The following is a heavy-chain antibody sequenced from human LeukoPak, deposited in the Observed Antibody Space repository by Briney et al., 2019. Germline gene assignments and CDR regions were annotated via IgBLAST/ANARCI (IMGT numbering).Heavy chain of an antibody. CDR2: INPNSGGT. CDR3: ARDTRMTTVTTWWSDP. J-gene: IGHJ5*02. V-gene: IGHV1-2*02. Sequence: ASVKVSCKASGYTFTGYYMHWVRQAPGQGLEWMGWINPNSGGTNYAQKFQGRVTMTRDTSISTAYMELSRLRSDDTAVYYCARDTRMTTVTTWWSDPWGQGTLVTVSS. CDR1: GYTFTGYY. D-gene: IGHD4-17*01.